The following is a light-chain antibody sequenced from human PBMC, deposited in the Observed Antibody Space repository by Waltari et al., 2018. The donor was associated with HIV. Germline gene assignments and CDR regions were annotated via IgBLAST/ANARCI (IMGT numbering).Light chain of an antibody. J-gene: IGKJ5*01. CDR1: QIISNR. Sequence: EVVMTQSPAALSVSPGDRATLSCRASQIISNRVAWYQQKRGQAPKLLIYDTSIRASGIPARFSGSGSGTEFTLTISSLQSEDFAVYYCQQYSYWPPITFGQGTRLEIK. V-gene: IGKV3D-15*01. CDR2: DTS. CDR3: QQYSYWPPIT.